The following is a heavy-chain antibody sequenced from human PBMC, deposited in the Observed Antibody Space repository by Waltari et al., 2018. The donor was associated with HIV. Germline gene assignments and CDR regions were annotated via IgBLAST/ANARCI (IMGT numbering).Heavy chain of an antibody. V-gene: IGHV3-23*01. CDR3: AKDCLYDHTIYGAPYSGGAAHS. J-gene: IGHJ4*02. Sequence: GLRTAYMDSVKGRFTISRDNSKNTLYLQMNSLRAEDTAIYYCAKDCLYDHTIYGAPYSGGAAHSWGQGTLVTVSS. CDR2: GLRT. D-gene: IGHD3-3*01.